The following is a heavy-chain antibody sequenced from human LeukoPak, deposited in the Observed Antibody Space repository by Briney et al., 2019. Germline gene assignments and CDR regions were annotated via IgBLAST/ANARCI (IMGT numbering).Heavy chain of an antibody. CDR2: ISGSGGST. CDR1: GFTFSSYA. V-gene: IGHV3-23*01. Sequence: PGRSLRLSCAASGFTFSSYAMHWVRQAPGKGLEWVSAISGSGGSTYYTDSVKGRFTISRDNSKNTLYLQMNSLRAEDTAVYYCAKWVVTAILSHFDYWGQGTLVTVSS. CDR3: AKWVVTAILSHFDY. J-gene: IGHJ4*02. D-gene: IGHD2-21*02.